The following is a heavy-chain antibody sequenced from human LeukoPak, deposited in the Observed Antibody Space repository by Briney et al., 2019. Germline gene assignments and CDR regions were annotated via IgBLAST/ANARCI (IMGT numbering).Heavy chain of an antibody. D-gene: IGHD4-17*01. Sequence: GASVKVSCKASGYTFTGYYMHWVRQAPGQGLEWMGWINPNSGGTNYAQKFQGRVTMTRDTSISTACMELSGLRSDDTAVYYCAGDGTTVTLNDYWGQGTLVTVSS. V-gene: IGHV1-2*02. CDR3: AGDGTTVTLNDY. CDR2: INPNSGGT. CDR1: GYTFTGYY. J-gene: IGHJ4*02.